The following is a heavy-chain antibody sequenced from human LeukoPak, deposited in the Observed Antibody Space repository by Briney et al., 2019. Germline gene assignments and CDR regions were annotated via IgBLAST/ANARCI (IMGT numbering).Heavy chain of an antibody. CDR1: GFTVSSNY. CDR2: IYSGGST. CDR3: ARGGERYCSGGSCYDGFDY. Sequence: GGSLRLSYAASGFTVSSNYMSWVRQAPGKGLEWVSVIYSGGSTYYADSVKGRFTISRDNSKNTLYLQMNSLRAEDTAVYYCARGGERYCSGGSCYDGFDYWGQGTLVTVSS. D-gene: IGHD2-15*01. J-gene: IGHJ4*02. V-gene: IGHV3-53*01.